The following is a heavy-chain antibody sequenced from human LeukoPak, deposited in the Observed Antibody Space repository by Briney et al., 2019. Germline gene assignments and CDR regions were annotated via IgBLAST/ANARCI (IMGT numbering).Heavy chain of an antibody. V-gene: IGHV4-39*07. Sequence: SETLSLTCTVSGGSISSSSYYWGWIRQPPGKGLEWIGSIYYSGSTYYNPSLKSRVTISVDTSKNQFSLKLSSVTAADTAVYYCARDHGPTVVDYYDSSGYYLNYFDYWGQGTLVTVSS. CDR3: ARDHGPTVVDYYDSSGYYLNYFDY. CDR1: GGSISSSSYY. D-gene: IGHD3-22*01. CDR2: IYYSGST. J-gene: IGHJ4*02.